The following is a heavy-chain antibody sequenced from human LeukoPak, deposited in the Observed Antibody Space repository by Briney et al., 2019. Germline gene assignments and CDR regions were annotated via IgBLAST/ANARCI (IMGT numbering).Heavy chain of an antibody. J-gene: IGHJ4*02. Sequence: GGSLRLSCAASGFTFSSYGMHWVRQAPGKGLEWVAFIRYDGSNKYYADSVKGRFTISRDNSKNTLYLQMNSLRAEDTAVYYCAKDLGRDRFGETIFDYWGQGTLVTVSS. CDR3: AKDLGRDRFGETIFDY. D-gene: IGHD3-10*01. V-gene: IGHV3-30*02. CDR1: GFTFSSYG. CDR2: IRYDGSNK.